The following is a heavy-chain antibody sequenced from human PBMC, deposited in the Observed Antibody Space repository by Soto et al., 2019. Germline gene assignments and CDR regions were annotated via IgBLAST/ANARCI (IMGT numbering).Heavy chain of an antibody. V-gene: IGHV3-23*01. CDR2: ISDGDGAT. D-gene: IGHD3-16*01. J-gene: IGHJ4*02. CDR3: AKGRTFFDF. CDR1: GFAFSDYA. Sequence: EVHLLESGGGLVQPGGSLRLSCAASGFAFSDYAMTWVRQAPGKGLEWVSDISDGDGATHYADSVQGRFTISRDDSKNTVYVQMDSLRAEDAAVYYCAKGRTFFDFWGQGTLVTVSS.